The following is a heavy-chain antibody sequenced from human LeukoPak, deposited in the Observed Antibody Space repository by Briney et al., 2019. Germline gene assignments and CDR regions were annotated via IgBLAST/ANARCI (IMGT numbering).Heavy chain of an antibody. CDR3: AKGSDGYGDYRVSGPDY. CDR2: ISGSGGST. J-gene: IGHJ4*02. V-gene: IGHV3-23*01. Sequence: GASLRLSCAASGFTFSSYAMSWVRQAPGKGLEWVSAISGSGGSTYYADSVKGRFTISRDNSKNTLYLQMNSLRAEDTAVYYCAKGSDGYGDYRVSGPDYWGQGTLVTVSS. D-gene: IGHD4-17*01. CDR1: GFTFSSYA.